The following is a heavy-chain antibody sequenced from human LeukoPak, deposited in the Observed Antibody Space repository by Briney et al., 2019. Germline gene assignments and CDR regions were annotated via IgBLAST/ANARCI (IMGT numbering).Heavy chain of an antibody. Sequence: PSETLSLTCAVYGGSFSGYYWSWICQPPGKGLEWIGEINHSGSTNYNPSLKSRVTISVDTSKNQFSLKLSSVTAADTAVYYCARAFRSSWYYFDYWGQGTLVTVSS. CDR2: INHSGST. CDR3: ARAFRSSWYYFDY. V-gene: IGHV4-34*01. D-gene: IGHD6-13*01. CDR1: GGSFSGYY. J-gene: IGHJ4*02.